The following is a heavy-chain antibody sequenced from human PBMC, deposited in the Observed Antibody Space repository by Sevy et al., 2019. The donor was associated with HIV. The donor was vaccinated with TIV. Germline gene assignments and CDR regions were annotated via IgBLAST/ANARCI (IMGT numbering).Heavy chain of an antibody. V-gene: IGHV3-11*01. J-gene: IGHJ6*02. CDR3: ARARSGFWSGYGYYYYGMDV. Sequence: GGSLRLSCAASGFTFSDYYRSWIRQAPGKGLEWVSYISSSGSTIYYADSVKGRFTISRDNAKNSLYLQMNSLRAEDTAVYYCARARSGFWSGYGYYYYGMDVWGQGTTVTVSS. D-gene: IGHD3-3*01. CDR1: GFTFSDYY. CDR2: ISSSGSTI.